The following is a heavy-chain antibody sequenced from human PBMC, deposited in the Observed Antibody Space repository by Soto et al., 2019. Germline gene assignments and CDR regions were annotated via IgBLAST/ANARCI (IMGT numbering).Heavy chain of an antibody. CDR1: GFSVGGNH. V-gene: IGHV3-53*01. CDR3: ARGVNDDS. CDR2: IHTSGDT. Sequence: GGSLRLSCAASGFSVGGNHLTWVRQAPGKGLEWVAVIHTSGDTYYADSVQGRFTISRDNSKNTVYLQMNSLRVGDTAMYFCARGVNDDSWGQGTLVNVSS. J-gene: IGHJ4*02. D-gene: IGHD2-8*01.